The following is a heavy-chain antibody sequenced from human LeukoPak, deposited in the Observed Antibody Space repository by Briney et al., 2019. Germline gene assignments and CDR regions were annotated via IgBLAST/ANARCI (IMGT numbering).Heavy chain of an antibody. V-gene: IGHV1-69*05. J-gene: IGHJ4*02. CDR2: IIPIFGTA. CDR1: GGTFSSYA. D-gene: IGHD5-18*01. CDR3: ARDVGYSYGYDY. Sequence: ASVKVSCKASGGTFSSYAISWVRQAPGQGLEWVGGIIPIFGTANYAQKFQGRVTITTDESTSTAYMELSSLRSEDTAVYYCARDVGYSYGYDYWGQGTLVTVSS.